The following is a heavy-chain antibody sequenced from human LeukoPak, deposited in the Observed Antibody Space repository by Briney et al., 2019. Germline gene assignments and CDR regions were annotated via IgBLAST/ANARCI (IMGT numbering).Heavy chain of an antibody. CDR3: ARVVSGWVDY. J-gene: IGHJ4*02. CDR2: IYYSGST. CDR1: GGSISGYY. D-gene: IGHD6-19*01. V-gene: IGHV4-59*01. Sequence: SETLSLTCTVSGGSISGYYWSWIRQPPGKGLEWIGYIYYSGSTNYNPSLKSRIAISVDTSKNQFSLKLSSVTAADTAVYYCARVVSGWVDYWGQGTLVTVSS.